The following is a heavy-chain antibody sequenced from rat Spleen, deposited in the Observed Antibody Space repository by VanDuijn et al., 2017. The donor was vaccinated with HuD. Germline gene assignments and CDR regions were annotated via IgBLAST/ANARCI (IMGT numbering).Heavy chain of an antibody. D-gene: IGHD1-2*01. CDR3: SYSSSFGYVMDA. CDR1: GFTFSDYY. V-gene: IGHV5-25*01. CDR2: ISTGGGNT. Sequence: EVLLVESDGGLVQPGRSLKLSCAASGFTFSDYYMAWVRQTPTKGLEWVASISTGGGNTYYRDSVKGRFTISRDNAKSTLYLQMNSLRSEDMATYYCSYSSSFGYVMDAWGQGASVTVSS. J-gene: IGHJ4*01.